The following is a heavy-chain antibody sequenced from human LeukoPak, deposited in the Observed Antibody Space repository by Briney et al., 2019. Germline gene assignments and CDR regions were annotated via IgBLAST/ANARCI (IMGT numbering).Heavy chain of an antibody. Sequence: SETLSLTCTVSGVSINSYYWSWMRQPPGKGLEWTGYIYYTGITKYNPSLKSRVTISVDTSKNQFSLKLSSVTAADTAVYYCARYCRDGGCYDYWGQGILVTVSS. CDR2: IYYTGIT. CDR3: ARYCRDGGCYDY. CDR1: GVSINSYY. V-gene: IGHV4-59*01. D-gene: IGHD2-15*01. J-gene: IGHJ4*02.